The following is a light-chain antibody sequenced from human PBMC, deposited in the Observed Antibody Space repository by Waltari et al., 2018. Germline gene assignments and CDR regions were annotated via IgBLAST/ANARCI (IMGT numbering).Light chain of an antibody. V-gene: IGKV1-5*03. Sequence: DIQMTQSPSTLSASVGDRVTITCRASQRISSWLAWYQQKPGKAPNLLIYKASSLKSGVPSRFSGSGSGAEFTLTISSLQPDDFATYYCQHYNNYPWTFGQGTKVEIK. J-gene: IGKJ1*01. CDR2: KAS. CDR3: QHYNNYPWT. CDR1: QRISSW.